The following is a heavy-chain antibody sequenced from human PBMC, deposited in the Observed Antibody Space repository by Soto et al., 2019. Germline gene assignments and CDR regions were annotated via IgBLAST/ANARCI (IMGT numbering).Heavy chain of an antibody. CDR2: INTNNGNT. D-gene: IGHD4-17*01. CDR3: ARDDYGDYKY. J-gene: IGHJ4*02. V-gene: IGHV1-18*01. CDR1: SYTFISYG. Sequence: QVQLVQSGAEVKKPGASVTVSCKASSYTFISYGFSWVRQAPGQGLEWMGWINTNNGNTNYAQNLQGRVTMTTDTSTSTVYMELRSLRSDDTAVYYCARDDYGDYKYWGQGTLVTVSS.